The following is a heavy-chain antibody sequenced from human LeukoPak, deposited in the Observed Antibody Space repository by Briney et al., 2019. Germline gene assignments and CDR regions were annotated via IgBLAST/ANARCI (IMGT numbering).Heavy chain of an antibody. Sequence: ASVKVSCKASGGTFSSYAISWVRQAPGQGLEWMGGIIPIFGTANYAQKFQGRVTITADKSTSTAYMELSRLRSDDTAVYYCARDGAVAGTGDWFDPWGQGTLVTVSS. J-gene: IGHJ5*02. D-gene: IGHD6-19*01. V-gene: IGHV1-69*06. CDR1: GGTFSSYA. CDR2: IIPIFGTA. CDR3: ARDGAVAGTGDWFDP.